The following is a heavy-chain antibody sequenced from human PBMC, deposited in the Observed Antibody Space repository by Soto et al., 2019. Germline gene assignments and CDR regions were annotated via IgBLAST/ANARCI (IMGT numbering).Heavy chain of an antibody. Sequence: IGCAASGLTVKISAVHGLRQDKGIGLEWVAVISYDGSNKYYAYSVKGRFTISRDNSKNKLYLQMNSLRAEDTAVFFCARTIESQSCFPPWFDPRGQGTLVTVSS. D-gene: IGHD2-15*01. CDR2: ISYDGSNK. CDR3: ARTIESQSCFPPWFDP. J-gene: IGHJ5*02. V-gene: IGHV3-30-3*02. CDR1: GLTVKISA.